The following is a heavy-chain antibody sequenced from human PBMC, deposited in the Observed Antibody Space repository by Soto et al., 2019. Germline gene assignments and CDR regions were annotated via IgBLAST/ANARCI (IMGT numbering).Heavy chain of an antibody. J-gene: IGHJ3*02. CDR2: ISGSGGST. D-gene: IGHD3-22*01. Sequence: GGSLRLSCAASGFTFSSYAMSWVRQAPGKGLEWVSAISGSGGSTYYADSVKGRFTISRDNSKNTLYPQMNSLRAEDTAVYYCVRAPITMIVVVIAVDAFEIWGQGTMVTGSS. CDR1: GFTFSSYA. CDR3: VRAPITMIVVVIAVDAFEI. V-gene: IGHV3-23*01.